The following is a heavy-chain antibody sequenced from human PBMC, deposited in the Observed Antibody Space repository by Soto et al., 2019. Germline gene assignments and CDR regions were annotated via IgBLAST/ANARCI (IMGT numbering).Heavy chain of an antibody. V-gene: IGHV3-15*01. Sequence: GGSLRLSCAASGFTFSNAWMSWVRQAPGKGLEWVGRIKSKTDGGTTDYAAPVKGRFTISRDDSKNTLYLQMNSLKTEYTAVYYCTTDPNYYDSSGYYYFDYWGQGTLVP. CDR3: TTDPNYYDSSGYYYFDY. CDR1: GFTFSNAW. CDR2: IKSKTDGGTT. D-gene: IGHD3-22*01. J-gene: IGHJ4*02.